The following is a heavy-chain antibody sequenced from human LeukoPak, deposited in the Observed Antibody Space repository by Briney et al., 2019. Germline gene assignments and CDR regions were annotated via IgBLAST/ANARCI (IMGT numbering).Heavy chain of an antibody. CDR3: ASGRGARGDYFDY. CDR1: GGTFSSYA. J-gene: IGHJ4*02. V-gene: IGHV1-69*05. Sequence: ASVKVSCKASGGTFSSYAISWVRQAPGQALEWMGRIIPIFGTANYAQKFQGRVTITTDESTSTAYMELSSLRSEDTAVYYCASGRGARGDYFDYWGQGTLVTVSS. CDR2: IIPIFGTA. D-gene: IGHD4/OR15-4a*01.